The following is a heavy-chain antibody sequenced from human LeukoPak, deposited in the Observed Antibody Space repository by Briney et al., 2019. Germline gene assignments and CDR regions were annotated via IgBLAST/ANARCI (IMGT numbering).Heavy chain of an antibody. V-gene: IGHV3-30*18. CDR2: ISYKGNDK. D-gene: IGHD3-9*01. CDR1: GFTHRSYE. J-gene: IGHJ4*02. Sequence: GGSLRHSFARSGFTHRSYEMHWVRQAPGKGLEGVGVISYKGNDKYYADSVRGRFTISRDNSKNPLFLKINTLRPENTAVYYCAKREGSIFCVSSTCRYFDYWGQGTLVTVPS. CDR3: AKREGSIFCVSSTCRYFDY.